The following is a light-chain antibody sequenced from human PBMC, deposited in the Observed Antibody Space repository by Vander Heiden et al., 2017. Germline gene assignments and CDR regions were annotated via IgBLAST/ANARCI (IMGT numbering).Light chain of an antibody. V-gene: IGLV1-40*01. J-gene: IGLJ1*01. Sequence: QSVLTQPPSGSGAPGQRVTISCTGSSSNIGAGYDVHWYQQLPGTAPKLLIYGNTNRPSGVPDRFSGSKSGTSASLGITGLQTEDEADYYCQSSDSRLYVFGTGTKVTVL. CDR2: GNT. CDR1: SSNIGAGYD. CDR3: QSSDSRLYV.